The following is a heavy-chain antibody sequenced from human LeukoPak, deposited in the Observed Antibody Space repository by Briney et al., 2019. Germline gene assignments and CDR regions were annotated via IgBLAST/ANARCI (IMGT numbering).Heavy chain of an antibody. Sequence: SETLSLTCAVSGYSVSSCYYWGWIRQPPGKGLEWIGSIYHSGSTYYNPSLKSRVTISVDTSKNQFSLKLSSVTAADTAVYYCARVPGMGVMGYYYYYYMDVWGKGTTVTVSS. CDR3: ARVPGMGVMGYYYYYYMDV. D-gene: IGHD3-16*01. V-gene: IGHV4-38-2*01. J-gene: IGHJ6*03. CDR2: IYHSGST. CDR1: GYSVSSCYY.